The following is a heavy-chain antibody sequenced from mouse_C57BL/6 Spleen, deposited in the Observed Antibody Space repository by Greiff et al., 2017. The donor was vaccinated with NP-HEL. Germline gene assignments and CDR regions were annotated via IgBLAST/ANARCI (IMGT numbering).Heavy chain of an antibody. CDR1: GYTFTSYW. CDR3: ARVVRYYAMDY. J-gene: IGHJ4*01. Sequence: QVQLQQPGAELVMPGASVKLSCKASGYTFTSYWMHWVKQRPGQGLEWIGEIDPSDSYTNYNQKFKGKSTLTVDKSSSTAYIQLSSLTSEDSAVYYCARVVRYYAMDYWGQGTSVTVSS. D-gene: IGHD1-1*01. CDR2: IDPSDSYT. V-gene: IGHV1-69*01.